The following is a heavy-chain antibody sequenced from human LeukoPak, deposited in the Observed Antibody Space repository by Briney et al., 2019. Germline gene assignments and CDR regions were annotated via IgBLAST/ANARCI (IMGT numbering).Heavy chain of an antibody. CDR3: ARRDSGSYSVFDS. D-gene: IGHD1-26*01. Sequence: GESLRISCKGSGYSFTSYWISWVRQMPGKGLEWMGLIDPSDSYTNYRPSFQGHVTISADKSITTAYLQWSSLKASDTAIYYRARRDSGSYSVFDSWGQGTLVTVSS. CDR2: IDPSDSYT. J-gene: IGHJ4*02. CDR1: GYSFTSYW. V-gene: IGHV5-10-1*01.